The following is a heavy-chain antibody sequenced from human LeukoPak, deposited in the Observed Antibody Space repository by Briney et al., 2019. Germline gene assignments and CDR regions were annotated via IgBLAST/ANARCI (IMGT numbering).Heavy chain of an antibody. CDR3: AGGYSSSWYMLYY. Sequence: SETLSLTCTVSGGSISSSSYYWGWIRQPPGKGLEWIGSIYYSGSTYYNPSLKSRVTISVDTSKNQFSLKLSSVTAADTAVYYCAGGYSSSWYMLYYWGQGTLVTVSS. D-gene: IGHD6-13*01. V-gene: IGHV4-39*07. CDR1: GGSISSSSYY. J-gene: IGHJ4*02. CDR2: IYYSGST.